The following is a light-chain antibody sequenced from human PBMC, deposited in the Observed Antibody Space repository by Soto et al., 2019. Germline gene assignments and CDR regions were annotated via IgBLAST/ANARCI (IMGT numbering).Light chain of an antibody. CDR3: SSYAGSNHLV. CDR2: EVS. J-gene: IGLJ2*01. V-gene: IGLV2-8*01. Sequence: QSALTQPPSASGSPGQSVTISCTVTSSDVGGYNYVSWYQQHPGKAPKLMIYEVSKRPSGVPDRFSGSKSGNTASLTVSGLQAEDEADYYCSSYAGSNHLVFGGGTKL. CDR1: SSDVGGYNY.